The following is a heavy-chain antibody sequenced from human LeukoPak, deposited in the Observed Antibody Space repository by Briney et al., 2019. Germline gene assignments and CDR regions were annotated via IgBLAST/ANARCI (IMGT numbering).Heavy chain of an antibody. V-gene: IGHV3-11*01. CDR1: GLNFSDYY. CDR2: ISSYGGSI. J-gene: IGHJ6*02. Sequence: GGSLRLSCAASGLNFSDYYMSWIRRAPGKGLEWVSYISSYGGSIDYADSVKGRFTISRDNAMNSLYLQMNSLKAEDTAVYYCTRAELNTGEPTHYYHGMGVWGQGTTVTVSS. D-gene: IGHD4-11*01. CDR3: TRAELNTGEPTHYYHGMGV.